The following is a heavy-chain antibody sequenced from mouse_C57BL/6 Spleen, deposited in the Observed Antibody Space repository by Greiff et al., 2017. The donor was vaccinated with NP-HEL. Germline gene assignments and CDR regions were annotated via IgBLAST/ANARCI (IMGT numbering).Heavy chain of an antibody. CDR1: GFTFSDYG. J-gene: IGHJ4*01. CDR3: ARYYYGSRGYAMDY. CDR2: ISSGSSTI. Sequence: VQGVESGGGLVKPGGSLKLSCAASGFTFSDYGMHWVRQAPEKGLEWVAYISSGSSTIYYADTVKGRFTISRDNAKNTLFLQMTSLRFEDTAMYYCARYYYGSRGYAMDYWGQGTSVTVSS. D-gene: IGHD1-1*01. V-gene: IGHV5-17*01.